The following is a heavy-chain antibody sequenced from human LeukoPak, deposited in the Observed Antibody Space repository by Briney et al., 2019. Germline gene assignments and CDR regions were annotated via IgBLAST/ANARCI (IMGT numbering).Heavy chain of an antibody. J-gene: IGHJ6*03. V-gene: IGHV4-61*02. CDR1: GGSISSGSYY. CDR3: ARDKRFLVNYGSAPYYYYYYMDV. CDR2: IYTSGST. D-gene: IGHD3-10*01. Sequence: PSETLSLTCTVSGGSISSGSYYWSWIRQPAGKGLEWIGRIYTSGSTNYNPSLKSRVTISVDTSKNQFSLKLSSVTAADTAVYYCARDKRFLVNYGSAPYYYYYYMDVWGKGTTVTVSS.